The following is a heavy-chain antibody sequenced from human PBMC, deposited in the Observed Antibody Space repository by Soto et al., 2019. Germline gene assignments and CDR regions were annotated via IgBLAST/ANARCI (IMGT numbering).Heavy chain of an antibody. CDR1: GYTFTSYG. CDR3: ARGFVVPAAAFDY. D-gene: IGHD2-2*01. CDR2: ISAYNGNT. Sequence: ASVKVSCKASGYTFTSYGISWVRQAPGQGLEWMGWISAYNGNTNYAQKFQGRVTITRDTSASTAYMELSSLRSEDTAVYYCARGFVVPAAAFDYWGQGTLVTVS. V-gene: IGHV1-18*01. J-gene: IGHJ4*02.